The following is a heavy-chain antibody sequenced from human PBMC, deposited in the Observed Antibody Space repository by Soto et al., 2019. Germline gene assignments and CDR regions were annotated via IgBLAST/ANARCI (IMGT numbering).Heavy chain of an antibody. CDR3: ATGEYYYDSSGYYSTGDY. V-gene: IGHV1-18*01. Sequence: ASVKFSCKASGYTFTSYGISWVRQAPGQGLEWMGWISAYNGNTNYAQKLQGRVTMTADTSTSTAYMGLSSLRSDDAAVYYCATGEYYYDSSGYYSTGDYWGQGTLVTVSS. CDR2: ISAYNGNT. D-gene: IGHD3-22*01. J-gene: IGHJ4*02. CDR1: GYTFTSYG.